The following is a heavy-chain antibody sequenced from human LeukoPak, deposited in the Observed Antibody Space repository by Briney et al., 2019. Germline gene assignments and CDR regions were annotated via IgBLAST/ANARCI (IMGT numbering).Heavy chain of an antibody. CDR1: GFTFSDYY. CDR2: ISSSGSTI. V-gene: IGHV3-11*01. J-gene: IGHJ6*02. Sequence: GGSLRLSCAASGFTFSDYYMSWIRQAPGKGLEWVSYISSSGSTIYYADSVKSRLTISRDNAKNSLYLQMNSLRAEDTAVYYCARESPYYGMDVWGQGTTVTVSS. CDR3: ARESPYYGMDV.